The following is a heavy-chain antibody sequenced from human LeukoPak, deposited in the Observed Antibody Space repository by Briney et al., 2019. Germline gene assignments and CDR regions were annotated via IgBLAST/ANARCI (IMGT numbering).Heavy chain of an antibody. CDR3: ATGYYYDSSGFFDY. V-gene: IGHV4-59*01. CDR2: IYYSGST. CDR1: GGSISSYY. D-gene: IGHD3-22*01. Sequence: PSETLSLTCTVSGGSISSYYWSWIRQPPGKGLQWIGYIYYSGSTNYNPSLKSRVTISVDTSKNQFSLKLSSVTAADTAVYYCATGYYYDSSGFFDYWGQGTLVTVSS. J-gene: IGHJ4*02.